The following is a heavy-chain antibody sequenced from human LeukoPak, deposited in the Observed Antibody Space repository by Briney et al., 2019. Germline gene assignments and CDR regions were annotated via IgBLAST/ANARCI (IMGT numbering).Heavy chain of an antibody. CDR2: IGNGGDT. CDR1: GFTFSSYY. D-gene: IGHD2-2*01. Sequence: SGGSLRLSCAASGFTFSSYYMRWVRQATGKGLEWVSGIGNGGDTYYPGSVKGRFTISRENAKNSLYLQMNSLRVEDTAVYYCARGGSTSLDFDYWGQGTLVTVSS. J-gene: IGHJ4*02. V-gene: IGHV3-13*01. CDR3: ARGGSTSLDFDY.